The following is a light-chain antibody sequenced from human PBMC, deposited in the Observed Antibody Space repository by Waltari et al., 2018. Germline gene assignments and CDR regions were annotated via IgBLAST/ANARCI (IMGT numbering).Light chain of an antibody. CDR1: QTFSSSY. CDR2: GAS. J-gene: IGKJ4*01. CDR3: QHYGTSPPLT. V-gene: IGKV3-20*01. Sequence: EIVLTQSPGTLSLSPGERATLSCRASQTFSSSYLAWYQQKPGQAPRLLIYGASTRAAGCPVRFRGSGSGTDFTLTISRLEPEDFAVYYGQHYGTSPPLTFGGGTKVEIK.